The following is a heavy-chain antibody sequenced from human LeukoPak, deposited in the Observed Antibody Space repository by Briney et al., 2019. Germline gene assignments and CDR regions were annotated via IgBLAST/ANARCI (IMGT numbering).Heavy chain of an antibody. CDR2: IYYSGST. J-gene: IGHJ4*02. V-gene: IGHV4-59*01. Sequence: SETLSLTCTVAGGSIDSYYCSWIRQPPGKGLEWIGSIYYSGSTNYNPSLKSRFTRSVDTSKNQFSLKLGSVTATDTAFYYCATVRGAAAGHYYFDYWGQGNLVTASS. CDR3: ATVRGAAAGHYYFDY. D-gene: IGHD6-13*01. CDR1: GGSIDSYY.